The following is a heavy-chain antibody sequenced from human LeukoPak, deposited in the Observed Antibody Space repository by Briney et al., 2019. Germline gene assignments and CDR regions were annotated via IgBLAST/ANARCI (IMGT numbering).Heavy chain of an antibody. CDR3: ARYGDYLEFDY. J-gene: IGHJ4*02. D-gene: IGHD4-17*01. Sequence: AGPLRHPRAHPRHTVSSNYHSWVRQPPGKGPDWASVIYSGGSTYYAHSVKGRFTISRDNSKNTLYLQMNSLRAEDTAVYYCARYGDYLEFDYWGQGTLVTVSS. CDR1: RHTVSSNY. CDR2: IYSGGST. V-gene: IGHV3-53*01.